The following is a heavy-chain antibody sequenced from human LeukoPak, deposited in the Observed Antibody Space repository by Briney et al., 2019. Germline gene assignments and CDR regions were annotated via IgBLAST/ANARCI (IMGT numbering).Heavy chain of an antibody. D-gene: IGHD5-12*01. CDR2: IIPIFGIA. CDR1: GGTFSSYA. Sequence: GASVKVSCEASGGTFSSYAISWVRQAPGQGLEWMGRIIPIFGIANYAQKFQGRVTITADKSTSTAYMELSSLRSEDTAVYYCARDRDSGYDSYYYYGMDVWGQGTTVTVSS. CDR3: ARDRDSGYDSYYYYGMDV. J-gene: IGHJ6*02. V-gene: IGHV1-69*04.